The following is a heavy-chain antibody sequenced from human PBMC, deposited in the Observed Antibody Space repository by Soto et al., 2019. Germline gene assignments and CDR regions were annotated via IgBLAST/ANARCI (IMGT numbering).Heavy chain of an antibody. Sequence: ASVKVSCKASGYTFTSYGISWVRQAPGQGLEWMGWISAYNGNTNYAQKLQGRVTMTTDTSTSTVYMELSSLRSEDTAVYYCAREEISSSSPVNYYGMDVWGQGTTVTVSS. CDR3: AREEISSSSPVNYYGMDV. CDR2: ISAYNGNT. J-gene: IGHJ6*02. D-gene: IGHD6-6*01. CDR1: GYTFTSYG. V-gene: IGHV1-18*01.